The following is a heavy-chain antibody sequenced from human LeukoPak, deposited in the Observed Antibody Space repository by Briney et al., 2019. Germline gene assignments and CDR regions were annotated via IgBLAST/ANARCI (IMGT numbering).Heavy chain of an antibody. CDR1: EFTFSSYS. Sequence: GGSLRLSCAASEFTFSSYSMNWVRQAPGKGLEWVSYITNSGNSKSYADSVKGRFTVSRDNSKNTLYLQMNSLRAEDTAVYYCAKTPGDCTGGTCYSFDYWGQGSLVTVSP. D-gene: IGHD2-15*01. J-gene: IGHJ4*02. V-gene: IGHV3-48*01. CDR2: ITNSGNSK. CDR3: AKTPGDCTGGTCYSFDY.